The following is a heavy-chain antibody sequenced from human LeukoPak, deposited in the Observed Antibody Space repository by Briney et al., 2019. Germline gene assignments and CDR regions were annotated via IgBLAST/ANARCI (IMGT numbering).Heavy chain of an antibody. J-gene: IGHJ6*02. Sequence: ASVKVSCKASGYTFTGYYMHWVRQAPGQGLEWMGWINPNSGGTNYAQKSQGRVTMTRDTSISTAYMELSRLRSDDTAVYYCARDLSRMDTAMDYYYYYGMDVWGQGTTVTVSS. V-gene: IGHV1-2*02. CDR3: ARDLSRMDTAMDYYYYYGMDV. CDR2: INPNSGGT. D-gene: IGHD5-18*01. CDR1: GYTFTGYY.